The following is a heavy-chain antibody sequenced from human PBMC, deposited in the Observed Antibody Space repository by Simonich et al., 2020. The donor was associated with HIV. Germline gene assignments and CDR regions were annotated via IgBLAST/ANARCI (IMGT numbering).Heavy chain of an antibody. CDR3: ARDRSSGWSHNWFDP. V-gene: IGHV3-48*03. CDR2: ISSSSSYI. D-gene: IGHD6-19*01. Sequence: EVQLVESGGGLVQPGGSLRLSCAASGFTFSSYEMNWVRQAPGKGLEWVSSISSSSSYIYDADSVKGRFTISRDNAKNSLYLQMNSLRAEDTAVYYCARDRSSGWSHNWFDPWGQGILVTVSS. CDR1: GFTFSSYE. J-gene: IGHJ5*02.